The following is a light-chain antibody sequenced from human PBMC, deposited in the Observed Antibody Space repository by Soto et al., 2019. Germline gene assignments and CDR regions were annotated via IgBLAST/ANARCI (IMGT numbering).Light chain of an antibody. CDR3: QQYNNWPPT. Sequence: ETVKTQSPATLSVSPGERATLSCRAGQSLSTNLAWYQQKPGQAPRLLISGVSTRATGIPARFSGSGSGTEFTLIISSLQSEDSAVYYCQQYNNWPPTFGQGSRWIS. V-gene: IGKV3-15*01. J-gene: IGKJ1*01. CDR2: GVS. CDR1: QSLSTN.